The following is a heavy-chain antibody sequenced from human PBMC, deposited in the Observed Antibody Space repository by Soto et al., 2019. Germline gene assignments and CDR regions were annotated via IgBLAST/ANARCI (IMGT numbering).Heavy chain of an antibody. CDR2: IYYRGST. CDR1: GGSISNSDYY. CDR3: ARERDYHYYMDV. J-gene: IGHJ6*03. Sequence: QLHLQESGPGLVKPSETLSLTCTVSGGSISNSDYYWGWIRQPPGKGLEWIGSIYYRGSTYYNPSLKSRVTISVDTSNNQFSLKLSSVIAADTAVYYCARERDYHYYMDVWGKGTTVTVSS. V-gene: IGHV4-39*02.